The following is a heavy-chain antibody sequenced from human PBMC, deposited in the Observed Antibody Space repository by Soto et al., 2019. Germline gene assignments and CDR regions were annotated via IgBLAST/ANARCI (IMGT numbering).Heavy chain of an antibody. CDR3: ASIVVVVAATGNPTRWFDP. CDR1: GGSFSGYY. Sequence: SETLSLTCAVYGGSFSGYYWSWIRQPPGKGLEWIGEINHSGSTNYNPSLKSRVTISVDTSKNQFSLKPSSVTAADTAVYYCASIVVVVAATGNPTRWFDPWGQGTLVTVSS. J-gene: IGHJ5*02. CDR2: INHSGST. D-gene: IGHD2-15*01. V-gene: IGHV4-34*01.